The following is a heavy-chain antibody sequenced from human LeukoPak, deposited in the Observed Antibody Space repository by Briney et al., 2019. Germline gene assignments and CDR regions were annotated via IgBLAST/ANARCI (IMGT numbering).Heavy chain of an antibody. D-gene: IGHD2-15*01. Sequence: GGSLRLSCVASGFTLSNYNMNWVRQAPGKGLEWVSAISNNGGYTYYADSVQGRFTISRDNSKSTLCLQMNSLRAEDTAVYYCAKQLGYCSDGSCYFPYWGQGTLVTVSS. J-gene: IGHJ4*02. CDR1: GFTLSNYN. CDR3: AKQLGYCSDGSCYFPY. CDR2: ISNNGGYT. V-gene: IGHV3-23*01.